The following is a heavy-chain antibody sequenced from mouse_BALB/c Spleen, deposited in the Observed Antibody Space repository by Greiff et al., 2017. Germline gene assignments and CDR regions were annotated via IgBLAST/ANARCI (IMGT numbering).Heavy chain of an antibody. D-gene: IGHD1-1*01. CDR1: GYTFTSYW. Sequence: VQLQQPGAELVKPGAPVKLSCKASGYTFTSYWMNWVKQRPGRGLEWIGRIDPSDSETHYNQKFKDKATLTVDKSSSTAYIQLSSLTSEDSAVYYCARRGPYYYGSSRYYAMDYWGQGTSVTVSS. CDR3: ARRGPYYYGSSRYYAMDY. J-gene: IGHJ4*01. V-gene: IGHV1-69*02. CDR2: IDPSDSET.